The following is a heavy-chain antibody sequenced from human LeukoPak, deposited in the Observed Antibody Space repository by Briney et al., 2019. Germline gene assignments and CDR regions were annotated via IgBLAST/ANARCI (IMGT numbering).Heavy chain of an antibody. J-gene: IGHJ3*02. CDR1: GYTFTSYY. CDR2: INPSGGST. Sequence: GASVKVSCKASGYTFTSYYMHWVRQAPGQGLEWMGIINPSGGSTSYAQKFQGRVTMTRDTSTSTAYMELSSLRSEDTAVYYCARGRRWELLYDAFDIWGQGTMVTVSS. D-gene: IGHD1-26*01. V-gene: IGHV1-46*01. CDR3: ARGRRWELLYDAFDI.